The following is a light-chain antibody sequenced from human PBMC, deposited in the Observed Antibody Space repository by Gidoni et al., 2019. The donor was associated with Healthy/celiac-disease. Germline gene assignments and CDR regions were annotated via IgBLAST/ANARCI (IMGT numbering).Light chain of an antibody. CDR2: DAS. V-gene: IGKV3-11*01. J-gene: IGKJ4*01. CDR3: QQRSDWPARI. Sequence: ELVLTQSPATLSLSPGERATLPCRASQSMSGYLACYKQNTGQAPRLLISDASNRATGIPARLSGSGAGTDFTLTISSLVPEDFAVDYCQQRSDWPARIFGGGTKVEIK. CDR1: QSMSGY.